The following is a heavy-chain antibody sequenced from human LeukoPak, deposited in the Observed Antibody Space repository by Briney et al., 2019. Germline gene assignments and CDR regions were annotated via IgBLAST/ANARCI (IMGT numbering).Heavy chain of an antibody. V-gene: IGHV3-23*01. J-gene: IGHJ4*02. Sequence: PGGSLRLSCAASGFTFSSYEMNWVRQAPGKGLEWVSGITASGDRTFYGDSVRGRFTMPRDNSKNTVYLQMNSLRVDDTAVYYCARRDIVVVVSASDYWGQGTLVTVSS. D-gene: IGHD2-15*01. CDR2: ITASGDRT. CDR3: ARRDIVVVVSASDY. CDR1: GFTFSSYE.